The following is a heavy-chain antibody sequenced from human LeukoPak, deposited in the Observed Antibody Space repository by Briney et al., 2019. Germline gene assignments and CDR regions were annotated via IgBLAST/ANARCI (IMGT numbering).Heavy chain of an antibody. Sequence: PSETLSLTCTLSGGSISSSSYYWGWIRQPPGKGLQWIGSIYYSGSNYYNPSLKSRVTISVDTSKNQFSLKLSSVTAADTAVYYCARVTAYDVSGYYKYYFDYWGQGTLVTVSS. D-gene: IGHD3-22*01. V-gene: IGHV4-39*01. CDR2: IYYSGSN. CDR3: ARVTAYDVSGYYKYYFDY. CDR1: GGSISSSSYY. J-gene: IGHJ4*02.